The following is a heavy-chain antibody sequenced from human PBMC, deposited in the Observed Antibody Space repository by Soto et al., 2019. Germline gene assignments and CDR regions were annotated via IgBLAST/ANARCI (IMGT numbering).Heavy chain of an antibody. CDR3: AHRPFNSAWHDAYDI. D-gene: IGHD5-18*01. J-gene: IGHJ3*02. V-gene: IGHV2-5*02. Sequence: QITLKESGPTLVKPTETLTLTCTFSGFSLSARGEGVGWIRQPPGKALEWLAIIYWDDDKRYSTSLRTTFTITKDTSKNQVVLTMTNMDPVDTATYFCAHRPFNSAWHDAYDIWGPGTMVTVSS. CDR1: GFSLSARGEG. CDR2: IYWDDDK.